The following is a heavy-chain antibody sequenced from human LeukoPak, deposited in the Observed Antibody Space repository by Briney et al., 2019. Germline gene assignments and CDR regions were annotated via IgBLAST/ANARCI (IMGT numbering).Heavy chain of an antibody. D-gene: IGHD6-19*01. Sequence: GGSLRLPCAASGFTFDDYAMHWVRQAPGKGLEWVSGISWNSGSIGYADSVKGRFTISRDNAKNSLYLQMNSLRAEDTALYYCAKGRVAGLFDYWGQGTLVTVSS. CDR2: ISWNSGSI. CDR1: GFTFDDYA. J-gene: IGHJ4*02. CDR3: AKGRVAGLFDY. V-gene: IGHV3-9*01.